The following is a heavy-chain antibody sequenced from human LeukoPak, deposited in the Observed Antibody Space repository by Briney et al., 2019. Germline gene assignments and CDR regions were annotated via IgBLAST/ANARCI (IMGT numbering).Heavy chain of an antibody. CDR3: ARLDILVPRAVEWFDP. D-gene: IGHD3-9*01. V-gene: IGHV4-4*07. CDR1: GDSISGKY. CDR2: ISSTGTT. J-gene: IGHJ5*02. Sequence: SETLSLTCTVSGDSISGKYWSWIRRPAGRGLEWLGRISSTGTTDYSPSLKGRATMSLDTSKNQFPLSLTSVTAADTAVYYCARLDILVPRAVEWFDPWGQGTLVIVSS.